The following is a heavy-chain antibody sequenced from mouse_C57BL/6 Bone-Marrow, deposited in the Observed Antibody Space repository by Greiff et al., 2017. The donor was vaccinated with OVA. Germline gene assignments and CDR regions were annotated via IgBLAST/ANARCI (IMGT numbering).Heavy chain of an antibody. CDR1: GYAFTNYL. D-gene: IGHD1-1*01. J-gene: IGHJ3*01. CDR3: ARSRITTVGGFAY. Sequence: VQLQQSGAELVRPGTSVKVSCKASGYAFTNYLIEWVKQRPGQGLEWIGVINPGSGGTNYNEKFKGKATLTADKSSSTAYRQLSSLTSEDSAVYFCARSRITTVGGFAYWGQGTLVTVSA. CDR2: INPGSGGT. V-gene: IGHV1-54*01.